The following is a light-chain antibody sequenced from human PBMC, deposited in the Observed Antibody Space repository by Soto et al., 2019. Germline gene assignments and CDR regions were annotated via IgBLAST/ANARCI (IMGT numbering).Light chain of an antibody. Sequence: QCLLTQPTSASGSPGQSFTIPCTGTNRDVGTHNYVSWYQQYPGKAPKLLIYDVVKRPSGIPHRFSGSKSGNTASLTVSGLQADDEADYYCLSYAGGTTFVFGTGTKVTVL. CDR3: LSYAGGTTFV. CDR1: NRDVGTHNY. J-gene: IGLJ1*01. CDR2: DVV. V-gene: IGLV2-8*01.